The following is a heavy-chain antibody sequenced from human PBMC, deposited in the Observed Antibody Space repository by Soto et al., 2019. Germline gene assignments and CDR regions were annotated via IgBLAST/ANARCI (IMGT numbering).Heavy chain of an antibody. J-gene: IGHJ6*04. D-gene: IGHD1-26*01. V-gene: IGHV1-3*01. Sequence: GASVKVSCKASGYTFTSYAMHWVRQAPGQRLEWMGWINAGNGNTKYSQKFQGRVTITRDTSASTAYMELSSLRSEDTAVYYCARTLRKELPFSVYYGMDAWGKAPTVTV. CDR2: INAGNGNT. CDR3: ARTLRKELPFSVYYGMDA. CDR1: GYTFTSYA.